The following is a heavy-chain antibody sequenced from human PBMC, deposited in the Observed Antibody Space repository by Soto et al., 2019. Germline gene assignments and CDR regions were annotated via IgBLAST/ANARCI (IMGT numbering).Heavy chain of an antibody. J-gene: IGHJ4*02. Sequence: QVQLVESGGGVVQPGRSLRLSCAASGFTFSSYGMHWVRQAPGKGLEWVAVIWYDGSNKYYADSVKGRFTISRDNSKNTLYLQMNGLRAEDTAVYYCAREGCSGGSCLADYFDYWGQGTLVTVSS. CDR2: IWYDGSNK. V-gene: IGHV3-33*01. CDR1: GFTFSSYG. CDR3: AREGCSGGSCLADYFDY. D-gene: IGHD2-15*01.